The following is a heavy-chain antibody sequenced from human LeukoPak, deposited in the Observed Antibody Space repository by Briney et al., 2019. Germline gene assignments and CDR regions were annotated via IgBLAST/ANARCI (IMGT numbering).Heavy chain of an antibody. V-gene: IGHV4-59*01. CDR3: ARDVLRLDP. CDR1: GGSISSYY. Sequence: PSETLSLTCTVSGGSISSYYWSWIRQPPGKGLEWIGYIYYSGSTNYNPSLKSRVTISIDTSKNQFSLKLSSVTAADTAVYYCARDVLRLDPWGQGTLVTVSS. CDR2: IYYSGST. D-gene: IGHD3-16*01. J-gene: IGHJ5*02.